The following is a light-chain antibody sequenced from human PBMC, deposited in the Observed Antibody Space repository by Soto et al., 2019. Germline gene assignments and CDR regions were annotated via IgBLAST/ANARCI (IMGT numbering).Light chain of an antibody. CDR1: QSISSY. CDR2: AAS. V-gene: IGKV1-39*01. J-gene: IGKJ2*01. Sequence: DIPMTQSPSSLSASVGDRVTITCRASQSISSYLNWYQQKPGKAPKLLIYAASSLQSGVPSRFSGSGSGTDFTLTISSLQPEDFATYYCQQRQTFGQGTKLEIK. CDR3: QQRQT.